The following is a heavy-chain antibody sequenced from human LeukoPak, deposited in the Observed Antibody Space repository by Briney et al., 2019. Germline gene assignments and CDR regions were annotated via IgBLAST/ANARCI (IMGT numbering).Heavy chain of an antibody. CDR2: ISGSGGST. Sequence: GGSLRLSCAASGFTFSSYAMSWVRQAPGKGLEWVSAISGSGGSTYYADSVKGRFTISRGNAKNSLYLQTNTLRAEDTAVYYCARDRTTVTTFDYWGQGTLVTVSS. V-gene: IGHV3-23*01. J-gene: IGHJ4*02. CDR3: ARDRTTVTTFDY. D-gene: IGHD4-17*01. CDR1: GFTFSSYA.